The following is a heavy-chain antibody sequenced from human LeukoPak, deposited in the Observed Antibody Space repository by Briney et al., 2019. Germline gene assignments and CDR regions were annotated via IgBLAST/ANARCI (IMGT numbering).Heavy chain of an antibody. CDR1: GITLNTND. CDR3: VRQGGGDNCR. J-gene: IGHJ4*01. Sequence: GGSLRLSCAAPGITLNTNDMNWVRQAPGKGLEWVSIMYPWGSAFYTDSVKGRFTVTRDESKNMMFLQMNTLRPDDTAMYYCVRQGGGDNCRWGQGALVTVSS. V-gene: IGHV3-66*02. CDR2: MYPWGSA. D-gene: IGHD4-23*01.